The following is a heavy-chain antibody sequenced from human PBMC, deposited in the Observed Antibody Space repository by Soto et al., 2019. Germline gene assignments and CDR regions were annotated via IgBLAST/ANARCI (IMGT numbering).Heavy chain of an antibody. D-gene: IGHD6-13*01. CDR1: GFTFYKYG. Sequence: QVQLVESGGGVVQPGRSLRLSCAASGFTFYKYGMHWVRQAPGKGLEWVALISHDGINKYYVDSVKGRITIVRYNSKNTGFLQMNRLRPEDTALYFCAKDDSNRWYTYYAMDVWGQGTTVTVSS. CDR3: AKDDSNRWYTYYAMDV. V-gene: IGHV3-30*18. CDR2: ISHDGINK. J-gene: IGHJ6*02.